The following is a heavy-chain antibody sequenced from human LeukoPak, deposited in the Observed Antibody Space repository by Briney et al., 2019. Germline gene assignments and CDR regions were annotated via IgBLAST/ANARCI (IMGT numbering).Heavy chain of an antibody. V-gene: IGHV4-39*01. Sequence: SETLSLTCTVSGGSITTGTYYWGWIRQPPGKGLEWIVSLSYSGSTHYNPSLKSRVSMSEDTSKNQFSLRLNSVTAADTAIYYCARHYAYGSGTYVPFDYWGQGTLVTVSS. CDR2: LSYSGST. CDR3: ARHYAYGSGTYVPFDY. CDR1: GGSITTGTYY. D-gene: IGHD3-10*01. J-gene: IGHJ4*02.